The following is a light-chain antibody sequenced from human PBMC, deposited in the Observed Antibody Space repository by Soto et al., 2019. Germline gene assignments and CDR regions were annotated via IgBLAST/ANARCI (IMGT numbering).Light chain of an antibody. CDR2: DAS. CDR3: QQYDTYSLLT. V-gene: IGKV1-5*01. J-gene: IGKJ4*01. Sequence: DNQMTQSPSTLSASVGDRVTITCRASQSISNWLAWYQQKPGKAPKLLIYDASSLESGVPSRFSGSGSGTEFTLTISSLQPDDFATYYCQQYDTYSLLTFGGGTKVDIK. CDR1: QSISNW.